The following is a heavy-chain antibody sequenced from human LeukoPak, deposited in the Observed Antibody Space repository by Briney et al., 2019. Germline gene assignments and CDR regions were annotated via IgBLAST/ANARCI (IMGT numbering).Heavy chain of an antibody. CDR1: GGTFSSYA. CDR2: IIPIFGTA. J-gene: IGHJ4*02. Sequence: ASVKVSCKASGGTFSSYAISWVRQAPGQGLEWMGGIIPIFGTANYAQKFQGRVTITADESTSTAYMELSSLRSEDTAVYYCARGGSSWKVVDQEYYFDYWGQGTLVTVSS. D-gene: IGHD6-13*01. V-gene: IGHV1-69*13. CDR3: ARGGSSWKVVDQEYYFDY.